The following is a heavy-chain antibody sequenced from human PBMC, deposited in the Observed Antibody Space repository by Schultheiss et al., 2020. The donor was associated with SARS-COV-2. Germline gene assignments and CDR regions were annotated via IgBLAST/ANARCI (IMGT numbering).Heavy chain of an antibody. CDR1: GGSISSYY. V-gene: IGHV4-39*01. D-gene: IGHD1-1*01. J-gene: IGHJ4*02. CDR2: IYYSGST. Sequence: SETLFLTCTVSGGSISSYYWSWIRQPPGKGLEWIGSIYYSGSTYYNPSLKSRVTISVDTSKNQFSLKLSSVTAADTAVYYCARHGNGFHWGQGTLVTVSS. CDR3: ARHGNGFH.